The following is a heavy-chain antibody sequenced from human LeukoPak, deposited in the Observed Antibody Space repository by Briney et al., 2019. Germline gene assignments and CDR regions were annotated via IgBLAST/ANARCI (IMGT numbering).Heavy chain of an antibody. D-gene: IGHD1-1*01. J-gene: IGHJ2*01. CDR1: VFTFTNYE. CDR2: ISDRGIK. CDR3: AQGIQGQKLGWYFDL. V-gene: IGHV3-48*03. Sequence: PGGSLKLSCAASVFTFTNYEMTCGRLAPGKGLEWVSEISDRGIKYYADSVRGRFTVSRDNADNSLYLQIDRLRAEDTAVYHCAQGIQGQKLGWYFDLWGRGTLVTVSS.